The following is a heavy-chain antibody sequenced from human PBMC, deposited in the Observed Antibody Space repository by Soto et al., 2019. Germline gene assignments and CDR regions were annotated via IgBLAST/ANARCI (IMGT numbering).Heavy chain of an antibody. D-gene: IGHD3-22*01. V-gene: IGHV4-59*01. CDR2: ISYSGST. CDR1: GGSISSYY. J-gene: IGHJ4*02. Sequence: PSETLSLTCTVSGGSISSYYWSWIRQPPGKGLEWIGYISYSGSTNYNPPLKSRVTISLDTSKNQFSLKLNSVTAADTAVYYCARVSYDSSGYYSRFDYWGQGTLVTVSS. CDR3: ARVSYDSSGYYSRFDY.